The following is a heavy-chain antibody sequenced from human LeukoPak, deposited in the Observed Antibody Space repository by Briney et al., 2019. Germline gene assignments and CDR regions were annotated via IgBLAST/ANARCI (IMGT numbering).Heavy chain of an antibody. D-gene: IGHD2-15*01. V-gene: IGHV1-69*08. CDR1: GGTFSTNT. Sequence: ASVNVSCKASGGTFSTNTISWGRQAPGKGPEWMGKFIPVLRKAEYTERFQGRVTIAADQSPNTDYMELTRLKSEDTAVYYCARGKGFVGHFDSWGQGTLVTVSS. CDR2: FIPVLRKA. CDR3: ARGKGFVGHFDS. J-gene: IGHJ4*02.